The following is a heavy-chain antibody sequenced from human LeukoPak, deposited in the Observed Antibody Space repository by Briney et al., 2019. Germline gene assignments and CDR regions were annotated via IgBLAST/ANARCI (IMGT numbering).Heavy chain of an antibody. Sequence: ASVKVSCKASGYTLTELSILWVRQAPGKGLEWMGGFDLEHGETIYAQKFQGRVTMTEDTSTDTAYMELRSLRSDDTAVYYCARGGTRKQLLPDYWGQGTLVTVSS. V-gene: IGHV1-24*01. CDR1: GYTLTELS. J-gene: IGHJ4*02. D-gene: IGHD2-2*01. CDR3: ARGGTRKQLLPDY. CDR2: FDLEHGET.